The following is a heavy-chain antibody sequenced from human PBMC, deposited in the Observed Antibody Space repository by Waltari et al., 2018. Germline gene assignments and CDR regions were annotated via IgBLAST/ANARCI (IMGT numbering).Heavy chain of an antibody. V-gene: IGHV4-34*01. Sequence: QVQLQQWGAGLLKPSETLSLTCAVYGGSFSGYYWSWIRQPPGKGLEWIREINHSESTKYNPSLKSQVNRSVDTSKNQFSLKLSSVTAADTAVYYCARKRASAFVQGVSRVGWFDPWGQGTLVTVSS. J-gene: IGHJ5*02. CDR3: ARKRASAFVQGVSRVGWFDP. CDR1: GGSFSGYY. CDR2: INHSEST. D-gene: IGHD3-10*02.